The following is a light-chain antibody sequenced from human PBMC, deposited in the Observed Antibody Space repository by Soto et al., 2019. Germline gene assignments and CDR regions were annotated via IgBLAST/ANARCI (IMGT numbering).Light chain of an antibody. J-gene: IGKJ2*01. Sequence: EIVLTQSPATLSLSPGERATLSCRASQSVSSYLAWYQQKPGQAPRLLIYDASNRATGIPARFSGSGSGTAFTRTISSLAPEDFAVYYCQQRSNWPRYTFGQGTKLEIK. V-gene: IGKV3-11*01. CDR3: QQRSNWPRYT. CDR2: DAS. CDR1: QSVSSY.